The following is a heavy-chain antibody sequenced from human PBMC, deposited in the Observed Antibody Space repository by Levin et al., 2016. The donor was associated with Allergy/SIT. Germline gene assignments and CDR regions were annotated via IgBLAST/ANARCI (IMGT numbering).Heavy chain of an antibody. CDR2: INPNSGGT. J-gene: IGHJ4*02. Sequence: WVRQAPGQGLEWMGWINPNSGGTNYAQKFQGRVTMTRDTSISTAYMELSRLRSDDTAVYYCARVRSGVAGRRHFDYWGQGTLVTVSS. D-gene: IGHD6-19*01. CDR3: ARVRSGVAGRRHFDY. V-gene: IGHV1-2*02.